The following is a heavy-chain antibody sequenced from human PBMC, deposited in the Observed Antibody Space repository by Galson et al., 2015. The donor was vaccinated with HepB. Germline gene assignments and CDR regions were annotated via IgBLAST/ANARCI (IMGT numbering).Heavy chain of an antibody. CDR3: AKLPNYGEPLDY. D-gene: IGHD4-17*01. Sequence: SLRLSCAASGFTFSSCAMRWVRQAPGKGLEWVSGITRSGDNTYYTDSVKGRSTISRDNSKNTLYLQVNNLRGDDTALYYCAKLPNYGEPLDYWGQGTLVTVSS. J-gene: IGHJ4*02. CDR2: ITRSGDNT. V-gene: IGHV3-23*01. CDR1: GFTFSSCA.